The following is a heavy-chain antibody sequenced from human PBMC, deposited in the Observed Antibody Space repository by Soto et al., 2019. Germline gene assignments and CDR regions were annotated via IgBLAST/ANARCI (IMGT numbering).Heavy chain of an antibody. CDR3: AKDPPYGNYGVDGMDV. CDR2: ISPDGDNK. D-gene: IGHD4-17*01. V-gene: IGHV3-30*18. Sequence: GGSLRLSCAASGFTFSTYGMHWVRQAPGKGLEWVALISPDGDNKYYADSVKGRLTISRDNSKNTLYLQMNSLRAEDTAVYYCAKDPPYGNYGVDGMDVWGQGPAVTVSS. CDR1: GFTFSTYG. J-gene: IGHJ6*02.